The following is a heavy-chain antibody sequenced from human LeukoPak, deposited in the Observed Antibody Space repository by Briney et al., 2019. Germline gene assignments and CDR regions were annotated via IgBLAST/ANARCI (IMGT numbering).Heavy chain of an antibody. CDR2: IHPNSGGT. V-gene: IGHV1-2*02. J-gene: IGHJ5*02. Sequence: ASVKVSCKASGYTFTGYYMHWVRQAPGQGLEWMGWIHPNSGGTNYAQKFQGRVTMTRDTSISTAYMELSRLRSDDTAVYYCARGEDRNRNYDPDWFDPWGQGTLVTVSS. D-gene: IGHD1-7*01. CDR1: GYTFTGYY. CDR3: ARGEDRNRNYDPDWFDP.